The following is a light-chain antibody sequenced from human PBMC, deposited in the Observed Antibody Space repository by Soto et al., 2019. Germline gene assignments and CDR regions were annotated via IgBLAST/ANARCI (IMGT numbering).Light chain of an antibody. CDR2: EVS. V-gene: IGLV2-14*01. CDR1: SSDIGAYNY. J-gene: IGLJ2*01. Sequence: QSVLTQPASVSGSPGQSVTISCTGTSSDIGAYNYVSWYRQHPGKAPKLMIYEVSNRPSGISNRFSGSKSGNVASLTISGLQAEDEADYYCSSYTSSGTLVFGGGTKLTVL. CDR3: SSYTSSGTLV.